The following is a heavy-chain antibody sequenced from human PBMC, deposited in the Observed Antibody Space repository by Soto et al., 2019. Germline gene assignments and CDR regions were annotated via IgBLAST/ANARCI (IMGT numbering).Heavy chain of an antibody. Sequence: EVQLVESGGGLVQPGGSLRVSCAASGFTLSRYSMNWVRQAPGKGLEWLSYIVSSSATIYYADSVKGRFIISRDNAKNSLYLQMNSLRDEDTAVYYCARGGVATIFGDSWGQGTLVTVSS. J-gene: IGHJ4*02. CDR2: IVSSSATI. CDR1: GFTLSRYS. CDR3: ARGGVATIFGDS. V-gene: IGHV3-48*02. D-gene: IGHD5-12*01.